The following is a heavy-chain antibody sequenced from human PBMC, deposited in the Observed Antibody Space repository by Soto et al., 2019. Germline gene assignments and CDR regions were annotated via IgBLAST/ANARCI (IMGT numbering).Heavy chain of an antibody. J-gene: IGHJ5*02. CDR1: GYTFTSYY. CDR3: SIEGRHWFDP. Sequence: QVQLVQSGAEVKKPGASVKVSCKASGYTFTSYYMHWVRQAPGQGLEWMGIINPSGGSTSYAQKFKGRVTMTRDTSTSTVYMELSSLRSEDTAVYYCSIEGRHWFDPWGQGTLVTVSS. V-gene: IGHV1-46*03. CDR2: INPSGGST.